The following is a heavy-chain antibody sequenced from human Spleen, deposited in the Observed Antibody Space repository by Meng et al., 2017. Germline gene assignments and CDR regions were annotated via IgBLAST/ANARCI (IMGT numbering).Heavy chain of an antibody. D-gene: IGHD6-6*01. CDR2: IYYSGST. CDR1: GGSVSSGDYY. V-gene: IGHV4-30-4*01. CDR3: ARAVGQLVTRFDF. J-gene: IGHJ4*02. Sequence: QVQLQESGPGLVKPSQTLPLSCTVSGGSVSSGDYYWTWSRQPPGKGLEWIGYIYYSGSTYCNPSLKSRVTISADTSKNQFSLKVSSVTAADTAVYYCARAVGQLVTRFDFWGQGTLVTVSS.